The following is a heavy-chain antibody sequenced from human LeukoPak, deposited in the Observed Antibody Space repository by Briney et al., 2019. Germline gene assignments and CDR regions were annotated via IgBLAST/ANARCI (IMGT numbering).Heavy chain of an antibody. CDR2: ISGSGGTT. CDR1: GFTFSSYV. Sequence: GGSLRLSCAASGFTFSSYVMSWVRQAPGKGLEWVSAISGSGGTTYYADSVKGRFTISRDNSKNTLYLQMNSLRAEDTAVYYCAKSGVFTIEGNWGQGTLVTVSS. V-gene: IGHV3-23*01. J-gene: IGHJ4*02. CDR3: AKSGVFTIEGN. D-gene: IGHD1-26*01.